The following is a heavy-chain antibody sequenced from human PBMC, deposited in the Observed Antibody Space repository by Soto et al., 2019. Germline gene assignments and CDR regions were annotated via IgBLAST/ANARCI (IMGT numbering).Heavy chain of an antibody. J-gene: IGHJ4*02. CDR2: IDPNGGVT. CDR1: GYTFTKFH. D-gene: IGHD5-12*01. CDR3: ARGGEGYNFGAVY. Sequence: ASVKVSCKASGYTFTKFHIHWVRQAPGQGLEWMGRIDPNGGVTRDAQRFQGRITMTSDTSTSSVYMELRGLTSDDTAVYYCARGGEGYNFGAVYWGQGTPVTVS. V-gene: IGHV1-46*01.